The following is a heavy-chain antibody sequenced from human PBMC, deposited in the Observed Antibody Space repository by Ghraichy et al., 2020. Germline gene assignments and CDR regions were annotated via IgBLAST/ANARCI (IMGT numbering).Heavy chain of an antibody. CDR1: GFTFSDYY. D-gene: IGHD1-26*01. CDR2: ISSSGISK. Sequence: GGSLRLSCAASGFTFSDYYMSWIRQAPGKGREWVSYISSSGISKDYADSVKGRFTISRDNAKNSLYLQMNSLRAEDTAVYYCARVYSGSWPHAFDVWGQGTMVTVSS. J-gene: IGHJ3*01. CDR3: ARVYSGSWPHAFDV. V-gene: IGHV3-11*01.